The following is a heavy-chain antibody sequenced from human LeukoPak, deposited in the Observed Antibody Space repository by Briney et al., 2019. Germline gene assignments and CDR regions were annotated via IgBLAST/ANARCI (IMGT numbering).Heavy chain of an antibody. CDR2: ISGSGGNT. CDR1: GFTFSSYA. D-gene: IGHD6-13*01. V-gene: IGHV3-23*01. CDR3: ANDLYSSSWYSFDY. Sequence: GGSLRLSCAASGFTFSSYAMSWVRQAPGKGLEWVSAISGSGGNTYFADSVKGRFTISRDNSKNTLYLQMNSLRAEDTAVYYCANDLYSSSWYSFDYWGQGTLVTVSS. J-gene: IGHJ4*02.